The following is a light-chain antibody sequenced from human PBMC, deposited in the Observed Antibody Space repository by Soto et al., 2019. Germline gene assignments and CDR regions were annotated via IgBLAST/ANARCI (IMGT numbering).Light chain of an antibody. Sequence: QSVLTQPPSASGTPGQRVTIFCSGSSSNIGSNTVNWYQQVPGTAPKLLIHSNNQRPSGVPDRFAASTSGTSASLAISGLQSEDEADYYCAAWDDSLNAVVFGGGTQLTVL. J-gene: IGLJ2*01. V-gene: IGLV1-44*01. CDR2: SNN. CDR3: AAWDDSLNAVV. CDR1: SSNIGSNT.